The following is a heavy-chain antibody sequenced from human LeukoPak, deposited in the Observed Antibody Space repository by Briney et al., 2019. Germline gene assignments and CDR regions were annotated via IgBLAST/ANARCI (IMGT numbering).Heavy chain of an antibody. D-gene: IGHD2-15*01. CDR2: DRSSGSDT. V-gene: IGHV3-23*01. CDR3: AKRARDGCSPGCGGMDM. Sequence: QPGGSLSLSCAPSGFTFSNSSMRWARHARGRGLESVLADRSSGSDTYYAYCVKARFPISRQSAKNPLYLQIYSLRAGDRGVLSCAKRARDGCSPGCGGMDMWGRGTVVSVS. CDR1: GFTFSNSS. J-gene: IGHJ3*02.